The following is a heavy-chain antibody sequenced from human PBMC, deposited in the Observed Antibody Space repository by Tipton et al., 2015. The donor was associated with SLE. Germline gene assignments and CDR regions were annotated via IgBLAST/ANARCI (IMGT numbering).Heavy chain of an antibody. CDR2: INRSRNT. V-gene: IGHV4-38-2*02. CDR3: ARDVAAEFDY. Sequence: TLSLTCSVFEKSITSGYYWAWIRQTPGKGLEWIGNINRSRNTYYNPSLKSRVSISVDTSKNQFSLKLSSVTAADTAVYYCARDVAAEFDYWGQGTLVTVSS. CDR1: EKSITSGYY. J-gene: IGHJ4*02. D-gene: IGHD6-13*01.